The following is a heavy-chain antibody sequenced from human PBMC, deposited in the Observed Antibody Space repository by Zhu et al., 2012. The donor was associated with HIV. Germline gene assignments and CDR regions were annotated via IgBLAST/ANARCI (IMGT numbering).Heavy chain of an antibody. CDR1: GGSMSSHY. D-gene: IGHD1-1*01. CDR3: ARSVKGQLVFDS. V-gene: IGHV4-59*11. J-gene: IGHJ4*02. Sequence: QVQLQESGPQLVKPPETLSLTCTVSGGSMSSHYWNWVRQPPGKGLQWIGYMYSSGSTKYNFSLKSRVAISLDMSKNQFSLNLSSVATADTAVYYCARSVKGQLVFDSWGQGALVTVSS. CDR2: MYSSGST.